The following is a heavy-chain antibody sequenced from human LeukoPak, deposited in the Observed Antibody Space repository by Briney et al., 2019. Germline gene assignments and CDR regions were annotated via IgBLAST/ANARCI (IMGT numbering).Heavy chain of an antibody. Sequence: GGSLRLSFAASGFTFSSYGMHWVRQAPGKGLEWVAVISYDGSNKYYADSVKGRFTISRDNSKNTLYLQMNSLRAEDTAVYYCAKDRPLYSSGWLFDYWGQGTLVTVSS. J-gene: IGHJ4*02. D-gene: IGHD6-19*01. CDR1: GFTFSSYG. V-gene: IGHV3-30*18. CDR2: ISYDGSNK. CDR3: AKDRPLYSSGWLFDY.